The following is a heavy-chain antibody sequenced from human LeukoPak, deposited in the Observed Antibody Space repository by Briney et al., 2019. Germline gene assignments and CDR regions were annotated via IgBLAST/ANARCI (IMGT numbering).Heavy chain of an antibody. CDR1: GGSFSGYY. D-gene: IGHD3-10*01. CDR2: INHSGST. CDR3: ASGRFGETTKPYYFDY. J-gene: IGHJ4*02. V-gene: IGHV4-34*01. Sequence: SETLSLTCAVYGGSFSGYYWSWIRQPPGKGLEWIGEINHSGSTNYNPSLKSRVTMSVDTSKNQFSLKLSSVTAADTAVYYCASGRFGETTKPYYFDYWGQGTLVTVSS.